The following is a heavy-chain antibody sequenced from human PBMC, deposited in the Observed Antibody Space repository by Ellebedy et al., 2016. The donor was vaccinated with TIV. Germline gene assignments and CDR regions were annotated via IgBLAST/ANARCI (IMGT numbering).Heavy chain of an antibody. Sequence: GGSLRLSCAASGFTFSNHAMSWVRRSPGKGLDWVSLISGSGEYTYYADSVKGRLTISRDNSMDTLYLQMNSLGVGDTAVYYCAKLGFDILTGSGGMDVWGQGTTVTVSS. V-gene: IGHV3-23*01. J-gene: IGHJ6*02. CDR2: ISGSGEYT. D-gene: IGHD3-9*01. CDR3: AKLGFDILTGSGGMDV. CDR1: GFTFSNHA.